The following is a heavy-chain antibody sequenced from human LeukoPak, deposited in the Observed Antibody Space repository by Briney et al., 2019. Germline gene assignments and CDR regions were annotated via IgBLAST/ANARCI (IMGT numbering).Heavy chain of an antibody. J-gene: IGHJ6*03. CDR2: IYYSGST. CDR3: ARSPIAALYSYYYYMDV. D-gene: IGHD6-13*01. CDR1: GGSISSYY. V-gene: IGHV4-59*01. Sequence: SETLSLTCTVSGGSISSYYWSWIRQPPGKGLEWIGYIYYSGSTNYNPSLKSRVTISVGTSKNQFSLKLSSVTAADTAVYYCARSPIAALYSYYYYMDVWGKGTTVTVSS.